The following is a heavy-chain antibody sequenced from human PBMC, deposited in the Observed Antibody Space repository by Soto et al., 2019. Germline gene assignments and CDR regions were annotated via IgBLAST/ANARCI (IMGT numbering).Heavy chain of an antibody. CDR1: GFILSHPW. Sequence: GGSLRLSCVASGFILSHPWMTWVRQAAGNGLEWVGRIKSKTDGGTADYAAPVKGRATISRDDSKNTVYLQMNSLKTEDTAVYYCTTGIYYDILTGHHNVAYWDQEARVTVSS. CDR3: TTGIYYDILTGHHNVAY. CDR2: IKSKTDGGTA. J-gene: IGHJ4*02. V-gene: IGHV3-15*01. D-gene: IGHD3-9*01.